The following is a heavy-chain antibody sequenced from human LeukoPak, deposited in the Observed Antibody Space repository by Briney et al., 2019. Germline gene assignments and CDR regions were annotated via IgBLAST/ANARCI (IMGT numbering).Heavy chain of an antibody. CDR1: GYTFTSYD. V-gene: IGHV1-8*01. J-gene: IGHJ4*02. D-gene: IGHD3-3*01. CDR2: MNPNSGNT. Sequence: ASVKVSCKASGYTFTSYDINWVRQATGQGLEWMGWMNPNSGNTGYAQKLQGRVTMTTDTSTSTAYMELRSLRSDDTAVYYCVRGGALYYDFWDWGQGALVTVSS. CDR3: VRGGALYYDFWD.